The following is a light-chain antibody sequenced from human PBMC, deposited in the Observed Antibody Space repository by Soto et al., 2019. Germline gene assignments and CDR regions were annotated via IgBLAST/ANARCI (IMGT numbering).Light chain of an antibody. CDR2: GAS. J-gene: IGKJ2*01. CDR3: QQYNSWPPYT. Sequence: EIVMTQSPATLSVSPGERATLSCRASQSVSSNLAWYQQKPGQAPRLLIYGASISATGIPARFSGSGSGTEFTLTISSLQSEDFAVYYCQQYNSWPPYTFGQGNKLEIK. V-gene: IGKV3-15*01. CDR1: QSVSSN.